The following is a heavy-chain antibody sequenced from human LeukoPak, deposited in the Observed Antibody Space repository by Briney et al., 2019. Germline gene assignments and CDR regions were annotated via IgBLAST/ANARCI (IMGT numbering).Heavy chain of an antibody. CDR2: IYYSGTT. V-gene: IGHV4-31*03. J-gene: IGHJ4*02. CDR1: GGSISSGGYY. Sequence: NASQTLSLTCTVSGGSISSGGYYWSWIRQHPGKGLEWIGYIYYSGTTYYNPSLKGRLTISVDTSKNQFSLKLSSVTAADTAVYYCAREYSYSYYFDYWGQGTLVTVSS. CDR3: AREYSYSYYFDY. D-gene: IGHD5-18*01.